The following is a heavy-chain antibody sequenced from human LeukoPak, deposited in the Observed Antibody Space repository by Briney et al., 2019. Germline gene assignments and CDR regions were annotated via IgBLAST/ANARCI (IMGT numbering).Heavy chain of an antibody. J-gene: IGHJ4*02. CDR3: ATDWDCGGDCFDY. V-gene: IGHV1-24*01. D-gene: IGHD2-21*01. CDR2: FDPEDGET. CDR1: GYTLTELS. Sequence: GASAKVSCKVSGYTLTELSMHWVRQAPGKGLEWMGGFDPEDGETIYAQKFQGRVTMTEDTSTDTAYMELSSLRSEDTAVYYCATDWDCGGDCFDYGGQEPLVPVPS.